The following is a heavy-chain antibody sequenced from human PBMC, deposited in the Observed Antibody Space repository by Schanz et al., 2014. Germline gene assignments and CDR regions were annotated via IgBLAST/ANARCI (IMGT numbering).Heavy chain of an antibody. V-gene: IGHV1-2*06. Sequence: QVQLVQSGPEVKKPGASVKVSCKASGYTFTNHSLHWVRQAPGQGLEWMGRISPSSGGTNYAQNFQGRVTMTKDTSINTVYMELSTLTSDDTAVYYCARESVSRTRLFDPWGQGTLVTVSS. J-gene: IGHJ5*02. CDR1: GYTFTNHS. CDR3: ARESVSRTRLFDP. CDR2: ISPSSGGT. D-gene: IGHD3-3*01.